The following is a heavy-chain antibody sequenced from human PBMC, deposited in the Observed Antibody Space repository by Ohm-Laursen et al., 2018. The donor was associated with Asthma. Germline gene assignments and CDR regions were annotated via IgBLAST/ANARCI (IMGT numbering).Heavy chain of an antibody. V-gene: IGHV3-48*01. CDR2: ISSSSSTI. Sequence: SLRLSCTASEFTFSLYSMNWVRQAPGKGLEWVPYISSSSSTIYYADSVKGRFTISRDNAKNSLYLQMNNLRAEDAAIYYCARAERWRGWFDPWGQGTPVTVSS. CDR1: EFTFSLYS. D-gene: IGHD6-19*01. J-gene: IGHJ5*02. CDR3: ARAERWRGWFDP.